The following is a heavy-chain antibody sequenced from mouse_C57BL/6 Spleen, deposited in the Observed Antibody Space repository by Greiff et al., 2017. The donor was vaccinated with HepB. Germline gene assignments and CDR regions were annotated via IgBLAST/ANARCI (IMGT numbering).Heavy chain of an antibody. CDR1: GYTFTSYW. D-gene: IGHD1-1*01. CDR2: IYPGSGST. J-gene: IGHJ1*03. CDR3: ARSYYCKSWYFDV. Sequence: QVQLQQPGAELVKPGASVKMSCKASGYTFTSYWITWVKQRPGQGLEWIGDIYPGSGSTNYNEKFKSKATLTVDTSSSTAYMQRSSLTSEDSAVYYCARSYYCKSWYFDVLGTGTTVTVSS. V-gene: IGHV1-55*01.